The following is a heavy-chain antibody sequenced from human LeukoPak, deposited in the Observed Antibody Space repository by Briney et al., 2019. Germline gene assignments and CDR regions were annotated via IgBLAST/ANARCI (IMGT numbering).Heavy chain of an antibody. CDR1: GYTLTELS. CDR2: FDPEDGET. J-gene: IGHJ3*02. Sequence: ASVKLSCKVSGYTLTELSMHWVRQAPGKGLEWMGGFDPEDGETIYAQKFQGRVTMTEDTSTDTAYMELSSLRSEDTAVYYCATVSLTGTDAFDIWGQGTMVTVSS. CDR3: ATVSLTGTDAFDI. D-gene: IGHD3-9*01. V-gene: IGHV1-24*01.